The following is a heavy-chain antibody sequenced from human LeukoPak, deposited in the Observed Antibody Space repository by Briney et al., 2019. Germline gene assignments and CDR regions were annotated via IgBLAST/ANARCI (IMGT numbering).Heavy chain of an antibody. CDR3: ASARGYSYNPLFDF. D-gene: IGHD5-12*01. Sequence: GGPLRLSRAASGFTFSSYIMSWVRQAPGKGLEWVANIKQDGSEFYYVDAVKGRFTISRNNAKNSLYLQMNRLRADDTAVYYCASARGYSYNPLFDFWGQGTLVNGSS. J-gene: IGHJ4*02. CDR2: IKQDGSEF. CDR1: GFTFSSYI. V-gene: IGHV3-7*02.